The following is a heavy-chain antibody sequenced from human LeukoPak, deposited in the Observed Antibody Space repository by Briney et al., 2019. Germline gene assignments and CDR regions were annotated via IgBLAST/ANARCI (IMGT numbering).Heavy chain of an antibody. CDR3: ARVNAGYGDY. CDR2: LNHSGST. D-gene: IGHD5-12*01. V-gene: IGHV4-34*01. CDR1: GGSFSGYY. J-gene: IGHJ4*02. Sequence: PSETLSLICAVYGGSFSGYYWSWIRQPPGKGLVWIGELNHSGSTNYNPSLKSRVTISVDTSKNQFSLKLSSVTAADTVVYYCARVNAGYGDYWGQGTMVTVSS.